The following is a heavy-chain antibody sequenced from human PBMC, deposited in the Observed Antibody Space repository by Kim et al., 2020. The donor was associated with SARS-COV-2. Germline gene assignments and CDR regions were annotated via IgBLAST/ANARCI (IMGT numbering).Heavy chain of an antibody. CDR2: ISYDGSNK. D-gene: IGHD6-13*01. CDR1: GFTFSSYG. J-gene: IGHJ4*02. Sequence: GGSLRLSCAASGFTFSSYGMHWVRQAPGKGLEWVAVISYDGSNKYYADSVKGRFTISRDNSKNTLYLQMNSLRAEDTAVYYCAKPLSLAAAFERGCFDYWGQGTLVTVSS. V-gene: IGHV3-30*18. CDR3: AKPLSLAAAFERGCFDY.